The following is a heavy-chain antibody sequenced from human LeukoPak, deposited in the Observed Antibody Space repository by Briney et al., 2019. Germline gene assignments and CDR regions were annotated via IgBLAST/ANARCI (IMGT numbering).Heavy chain of an antibody. CDR3: ATLGSYYYYMDV. CDR1: GFTFSSYS. CDR2: ISSSSSYI. V-gene: IGHV3-21*01. D-gene: IGHD3-10*01. J-gene: IGHJ6*03. Sequence: KPGGSLRLSCAASGFTFSSYSMNWVRQAPGKGLEWVSSISSSSSYIYYADSVKGRFTISRDNAKNSLYLQMNSLRAEDTAVYYCATLGSYYYYMDVWGKGTTVTVSS.